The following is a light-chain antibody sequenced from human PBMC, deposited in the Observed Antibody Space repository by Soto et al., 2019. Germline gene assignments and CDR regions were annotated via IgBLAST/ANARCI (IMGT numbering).Light chain of an antibody. J-gene: IGKJ5*01. CDR3: QQFNDYPIT. Sequence: DIPLTQSPSFLSASVGDRVTITCRASQVRNSYLAWYQQKPGKAPKVLMYDASTLQRGVPSRFSGSGSGTEFTLAISSLQPEDFATYYCQQFNDYPITFGQGTRLEIK. CDR2: DAS. V-gene: IGKV1-9*01. CDR1: QVRNSY.